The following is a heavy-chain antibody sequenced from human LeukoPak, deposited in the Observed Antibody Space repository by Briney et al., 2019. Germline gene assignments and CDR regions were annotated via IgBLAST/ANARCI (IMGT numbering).Heavy chain of an antibody. CDR1: GGSISSSSYY. V-gene: IGHV4-39*01. CDR2: IYYSGST. Sequence: SETLSLTCTVSGGSISSSSYYWGWIRQPPGKGLEWLGSIYYSGSTFYNPSLKSRVTISVDTSKNQFSLKLSSVTAADTAVYYCATDYGDTGYWFDPWGQGTLVTVSS. CDR3: ATDYGDTGYWFDP. D-gene: IGHD4-17*01. J-gene: IGHJ5*02.